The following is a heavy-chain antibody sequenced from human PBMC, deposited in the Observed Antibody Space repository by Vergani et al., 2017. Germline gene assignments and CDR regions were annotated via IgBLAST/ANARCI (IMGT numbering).Heavy chain of an antibody. V-gene: IGHV3-48*04. Sequence: EVQLVESGGGLVQPGGSLRLSCAASGFTFSSYSMNWVRQAPGKGLEWVSYISSSSSTIYYADSVKGRFPISRDNAKNSLYLQMNSLRAEDTAVYYCATYAGGIQLWWRYYFDYWGQGTLVTVSS. CDR2: ISSSSSTI. CDR3: ATYAGGIQLWWRYYFDY. CDR1: GFTFSSYS. J-gene: IGHJ4*02. D-gene: IGHD5-18*01.